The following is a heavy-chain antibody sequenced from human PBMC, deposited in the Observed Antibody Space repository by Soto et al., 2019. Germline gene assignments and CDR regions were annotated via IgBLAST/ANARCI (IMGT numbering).Heavy chain of an antibody. CDR1: GGTLNKHA. CDR3: ARGGTSGWLKGAYDV. J-gene: IGHJ3*01. D-gene: IGHD6-13*01. V-gene: IGHV1-69*01. Sequence: QVQLVQSGAEVKKPGPSVKVSCKASGGTLNKHAITWVRRAPGQGLEWLGGIIPMFGIPNYPQKFQGRVTITADDSTNTSHMELHSLTSDDTAVYYCARGGTSGWLKGAYDVWGQGTMVTVSS. CDR2: IIPMFGIP.